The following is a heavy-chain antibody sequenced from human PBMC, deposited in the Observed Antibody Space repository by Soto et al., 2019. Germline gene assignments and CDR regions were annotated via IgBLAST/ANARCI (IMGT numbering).Heavy chain of an antibody. V-gene: IGHV2-5*02. D-gene: IGHD5-12*01. CDR2: VYWDDDK. Sequence: QITLKESGPTLVKPTQTLTLTCTFSGFSLSTREAGVGWIRQPPGKALECLALVYWDDDKRYSPSLKSRLTITKDTSKNQVVLTMTNMDPVDTATYFCARVPGESVATPYYFDYWGQGTLVTVSS. J-gene: IGHJ4*02. CDR3: ARVPGESVATPYYFDY. CDR1: GFSLSTREAG.